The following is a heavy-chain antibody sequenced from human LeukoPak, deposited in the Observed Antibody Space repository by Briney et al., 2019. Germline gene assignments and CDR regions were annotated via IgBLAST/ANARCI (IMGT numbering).Heavy chain of an antibody. CDR3: ARDGTYYYDSSGYGPPYYFDY. CDR2: ISSSSSYI. J-gene: IGHJ4*02. D-gene: IGHD3-22*01. CDR1: GFTVSSNY. V-gene: IGHV3-21*01. Sequence: PGGSLRLSCAASGFTVSSNYMSWVRQAPGKGLEWVSSISSSSSYIYYADSVKGRFTISRDNAKNSLYLQMNSLRAEDTAVYYCARDGTYYYDSSGYGPPYYFDYWGQGTLVTVSS.